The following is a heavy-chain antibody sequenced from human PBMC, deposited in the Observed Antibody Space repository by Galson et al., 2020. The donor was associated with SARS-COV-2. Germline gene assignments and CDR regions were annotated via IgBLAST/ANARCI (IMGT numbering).Heavy chain of an antibody. J-gene: IGHJ3*02. D-gene: IGHD3-22*01. CDR2: IYYSGST. Sequence: SETLSLTCSVSGGSIRRYYWSWLRQPPGKGLEWHRYIYYSGSTNYNHPLKSRVTISVDTSKNQFSLKLSSVTAADTAMYYCAREARCTDYYDSSGPMEAFNSWGQGTMVTVSS. CDR3: AREARCTDYYDSSGPMEAFNS. CDR1: GGSIRRYY. V-gene: IGHV4-59*13.